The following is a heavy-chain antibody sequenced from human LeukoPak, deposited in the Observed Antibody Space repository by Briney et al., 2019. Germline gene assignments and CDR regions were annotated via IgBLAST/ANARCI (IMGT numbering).Heavy chain of an antibody. D-gene: IGHD3-9*01. CDR3: ATDQRYAFDY. Sequence: GGSLRLSCATSGFSFTDYPMNWVRQAPGKGLEWISNIRTTAEGAKYAYYADSVKGRVTISRDDGKNTLYLHMNSLRDDDTAVYYCATDQRYAFDYWGQGILVTASS. CDR1: GFSFTDYP. CDR2: IRTTAEGAKYA. V-gene: IGHV3-48*02. J-gene: IGHJ4*02.